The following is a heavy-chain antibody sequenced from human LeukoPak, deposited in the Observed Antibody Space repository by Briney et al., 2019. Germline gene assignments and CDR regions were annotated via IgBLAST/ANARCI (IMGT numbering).Heavy chain of an antibody. CDR2: INHSGST. CDR1: GGSFSGYS. Sequence: SETLSLTCAVYGGSFSGYSWSWIRQPPGKGLGWIGEINHSGSTNYNPSLKSRVTISVDTSKNQFSLKLSSVTAADTAVYYCAREVPLGAIFWSQGTLVTVSS. D-gene: IGHD3-9*01. V-gene: IGHV4-34*01. CDR3: AREVPLGAIF. J-gene: IGHJ4*02.